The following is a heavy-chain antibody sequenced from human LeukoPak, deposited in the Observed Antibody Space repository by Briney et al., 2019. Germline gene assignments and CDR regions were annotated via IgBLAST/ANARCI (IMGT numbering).Heavy chain of an antibody. V-gene: IGHV3-23*01. Sequence: GGSLRLSCAASGFTFSSYAMSWVRQAPGKGLEWVSAISGSGGSTYYADSVKGRFTISRDNSKNTLYLQMNSLRAEDTAVYYCANLGTSTSRAYYFDYWGQGALVTVSS. CDR1: GFTFSSYA. D-gene: IGHD5/OR15-5a*01. J-gene: IGHJ4*02. CDR3: ANLGTSTSRAYYFDY. CDR2: ISGSGGST.